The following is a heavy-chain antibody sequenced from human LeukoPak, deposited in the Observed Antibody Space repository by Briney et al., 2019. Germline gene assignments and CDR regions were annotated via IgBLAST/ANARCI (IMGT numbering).Heavy chain of an antibody. CDR1: GFTFSDYY. J-gene: IGHJ4*02. Sequence: PGGSLRLSCAASGFTFSDYYMSWIRQAPGKGLEWASYISGSGSTIYYADSVKGRFTISRDNSKNTLYLQMNSLRAEDTAVYYCAKGGIVALTLFDYWGQGTLVTVSS. D-gene: IGHD5-12*01. CDR2: ISGSGSTI. CDR3: AKGGIVALTLFDY. V-gene: IGHV3-11*01.